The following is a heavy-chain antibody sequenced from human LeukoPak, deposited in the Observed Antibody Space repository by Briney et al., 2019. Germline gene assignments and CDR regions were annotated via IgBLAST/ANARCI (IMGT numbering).Heavy chain of an antibody. CDR2: IIPIFGTA. V-gene: IGHV1-69*13. CDR3: ARDIAAAGRTKTYYFDY. J-gene: IGHJ4*02. CDR1: GGTFSSYA. Sequence: SVKVSCKASGGTFSSYAISWVRQAPGQGLEWMGGIIPIFGTANYAQKFQGRVTITADESTSTAYMELSSLRSEDTAVYYCARDIAAAGRTKTYYFDYWGQGTLVTVSS. D-gene: IGHD6-13*01.